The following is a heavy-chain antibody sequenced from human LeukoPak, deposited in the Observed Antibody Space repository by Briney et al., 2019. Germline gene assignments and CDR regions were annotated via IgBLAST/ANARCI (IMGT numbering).Heavy chain of an antibody. D-gene: IGHD6-19*01. CDR3: ARDRDSSGWFDY. CDR1: GGSISGFY. Sequence: PSETLSLTCTVSGGSISGFYWGGIRQPPGKGLEWIGFIYYSGSANYNPSLKSRVTMSVDMSKNQFSLKLSSVTAADTAFYYCARDRDSSGWFDYWGQGALVTVSS. J-gene: IGHJ4*02. CDR2: IYYSGSA. V-gene: IGHV4-59*01.